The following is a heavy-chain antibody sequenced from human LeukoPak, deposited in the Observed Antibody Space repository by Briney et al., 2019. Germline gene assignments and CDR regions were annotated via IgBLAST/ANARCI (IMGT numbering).Heavy chain of an antibody. D-gene: IGHD6-13*01. CDR2: ISAGGGNA. V-gene: IGHV3-23*01. Sequence: GGSLRLSCVVSGLTFSRYSMSWVRQAPGKGLGWLSAISAGGGNAWYPDSVKGSFTISRDNSKNTLFLQMDSLSVEDTAIYYCAKDAAGPEYWGQGTRVTVSS. CDR3: AKDAAGPEY. CDR1: GLTFSRYS. J-gene: IGHJ4*02.